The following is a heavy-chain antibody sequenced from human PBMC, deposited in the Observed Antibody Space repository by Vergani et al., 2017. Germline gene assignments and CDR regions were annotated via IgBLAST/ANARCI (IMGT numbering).Heavy chain of an antibody. CDR3: ARDNGPYQINIVVVPAAISYGMDV. CDR1: GGTFSSYA. V-gene: IGHV1-69*18. CDR2: IIPIFGTA. J-gene: IGHJ6*02. D-gene: IGHD2-2*01. Sequence: QVQLVQSGAEVKKPGSSVKVSCKASGGTFSSYAISWVRQAPGQGLEWMGRIIPIFGTANYAQKFQGRVTITADESTSTAYMELSSLRSEDTAVYYCARDNGPYQINIVVVPAAISYGMDVWGQGTTVTVSS.